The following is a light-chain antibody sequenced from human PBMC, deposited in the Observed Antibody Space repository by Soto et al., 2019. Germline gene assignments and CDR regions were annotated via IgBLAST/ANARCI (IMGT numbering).Light chain of an antibody. Sequence: DIQMTQSPSTLSASVGDRVTITCRASQSISSWLAWYQQKPGKAPKLLIYDASSLESGVPSRFSGRGSGTEFTLTISSRQPDDFATYYCQQYNSYPGTFGPGTKVDIK. V-gene: IGKV1-5*01. CDR3: QQYNSYPGT. J-gene: IGKJ3*01. CDR1: QSISSW. CDR2: DAS.